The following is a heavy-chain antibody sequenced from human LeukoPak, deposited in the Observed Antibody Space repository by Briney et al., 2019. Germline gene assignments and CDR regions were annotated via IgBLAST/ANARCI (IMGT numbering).Heavy chain of an antibody. Sequence: GESLMISCKGSGYSFTNYWIGWVGQMPGKGLEWMGIIYPRDSDTRYSPSFQGQVTISADKSISTAYVQWSSLKASDTAMYYCAKSREMATIKDFDYWGQGTLVTVSS. D-gene: IGHD5-24*01. CDR1: GYSFTNYW. CDR2: IYPRDSDT. CDR3: AKSREMATIKDFDY. J-gene: IGHJ4*02. V-gene: IGHV5-51*01.